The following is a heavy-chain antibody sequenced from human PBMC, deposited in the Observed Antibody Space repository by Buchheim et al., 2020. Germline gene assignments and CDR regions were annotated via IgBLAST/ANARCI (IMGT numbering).Heavy chain of an antibody. CDR2: IYWNDDK. CDR1: GFSLTTSGVG. D-gene: IGHD6-6*01. Sequence: QITLKESGPTLVKPTQTLTLTCTFSGFSLTTSGVGVGWIRQPPGQALEWLALIYWNDDKRYSPSLKSRLTITKDTSKNQVVLTMTNVDPVDTATYYCARTALEYSSSSGWFDPWGQGTL. J-gene: IGHJ5*02. CDR3: ARTALEYSSSSGWFDP. V-gene: IGHV2-5*01.